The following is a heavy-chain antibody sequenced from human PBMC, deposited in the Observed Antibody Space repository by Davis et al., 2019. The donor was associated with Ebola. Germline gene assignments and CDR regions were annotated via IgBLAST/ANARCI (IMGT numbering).Heavy chain of an antibody. CDR1: GVTFSSYG. CDR3: ARSPPALRYFDWAYYYYGMDV. V-gene: IGHV3-7*03. D-gene: IGHD3-9*01. J-gene: IGHJ6*02. CDR2: IKQDGSEK. Sequence: PGGSLRLSCAASGVTFSSYGMSWFLQAPGQGLEWVANIKQDGSEKYYVDSVKGRFTISRDNAKNSLYLQMNSLRAEDTAVYYCARSPPALRYFDWAYYYYGMDVWGQGTTVTVSS.